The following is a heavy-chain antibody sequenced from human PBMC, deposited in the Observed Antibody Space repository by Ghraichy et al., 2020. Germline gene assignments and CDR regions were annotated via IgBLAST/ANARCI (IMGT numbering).Heavy chain of an antibody. CDR2: IKSKTDGGTT. CDR1: GFTFSNAW. Sequence: GGSLRLSCAASGFTFSNAWMSWVRQAPGKGLEWVGRIKSKTDGGTTDYAAPVKGRFTISRDDSKNTLYLQMNSLKTEDTAVYYCTTLIVVVVAAIRGGPSDYWGQGTLVTVSS. CDR3: TTLIVVVVAAIRGGPSDY. V-gene: IGHV3-15*01. D-gene: IGHD2-15*01. J-gene: IGHJ4*02.